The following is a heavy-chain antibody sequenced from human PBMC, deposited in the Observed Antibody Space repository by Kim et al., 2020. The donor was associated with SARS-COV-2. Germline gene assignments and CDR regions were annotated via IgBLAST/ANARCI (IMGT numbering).Heavy chain of an antibody. CDR2: IYYSGST. V-gene: IGHV4-39*01. J-gene: IGHJ4*02. CDR1: GGSISSSSYY. Sequence: SETLSLTCTVSGGSISSSSYYWGWVRQPPGKGLEWIGSIYYSGSTYYNPSLKSRDTISVDTSKNQFSLKLSSVTAADTAVYYCARRGRNNPYFDFWSGYYFDYWGQGTLVTVSS. D-gene: IGHD3-3*01. CDR3: ARRGRNNPYFDFWSGYYFDY.